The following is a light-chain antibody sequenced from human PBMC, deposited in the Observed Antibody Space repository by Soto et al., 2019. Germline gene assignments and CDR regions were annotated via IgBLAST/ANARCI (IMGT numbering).Light chain of an antibody. CDR1: QSVTSY. V-gene: IGKV3-11*01. CDR2: DAS. J-gene: IGKJ4*01. Sequence: EIVLTQSPATLSLSPGERATLSCRASQSVTSYLAWYQQKPGQAPRLLIYDASNRAAGIPARFSGSGSGTDFTLPISSLEPEDFAVFYCQQRSHWPRLTFGGGTKVEIK. CDR3: QQRSHWPRLT.